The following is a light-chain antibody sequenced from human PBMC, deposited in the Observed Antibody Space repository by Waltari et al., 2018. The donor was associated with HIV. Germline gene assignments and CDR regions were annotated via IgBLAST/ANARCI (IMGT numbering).Light chain of an antibody. Sequence: QAGLTQPPSVSKGLRQTATLTCTGNNNNVGNQGAAWLQQHQGHPPKLLSYRNDNRPSGISERLSASRSGDTASLTITGLQPEDEADYYGSAWESSLRAWVCGGGTKLTVL. CDR3: SAWESSLRAWV. V-gene: IGLV10-54*01. J-gene: IGLJ3*02. CDR2: RND. CDR1: NNNVGNQG.